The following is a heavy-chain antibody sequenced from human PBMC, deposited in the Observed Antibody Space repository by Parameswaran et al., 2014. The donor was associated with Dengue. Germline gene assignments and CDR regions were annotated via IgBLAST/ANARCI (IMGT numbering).Heavy chain of an antibody. D-gene: IGHD4-17*01. Sequence: ESLKISCAVYNGPFSGYYWTWIRQPPGKGLEYIGEINHGGRTNYNPSLKSRVTISMDTSKNQFSLKVTSVTAADTAVYYCARDPFYGDYIPGPAKLDIWGQGTLVTVSS. CDR3: ARDPFYGDYIPGPAKLDI. V-gene: IGHV4-34*01. CDR1: NGPFSGYY. J-gene: IGHJ4*02. CDR2: INHGGRT.